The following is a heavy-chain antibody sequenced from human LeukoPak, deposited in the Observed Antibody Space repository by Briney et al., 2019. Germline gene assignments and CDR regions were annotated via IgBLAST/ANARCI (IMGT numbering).Heavy chain of an antibody. V-gene: IGHV4-28*06. D-gene: IGHD2/OR15-2a*01. CDR3: ARFNSTYYYYDY. J-gene: IGHJ4*02. Sequence: SDTLSLTCGVSGYSISNSNWWGWIRQPPGKGLEWIGYIDYGGSTNYNPSLKSRATVSVDTSRNQFSLKLSSVTALDTAVYYCARFNSTYYYYDYWGQGTLVTVSS. CDR2: IDYGGST. CDR1: GYSISNSNW.